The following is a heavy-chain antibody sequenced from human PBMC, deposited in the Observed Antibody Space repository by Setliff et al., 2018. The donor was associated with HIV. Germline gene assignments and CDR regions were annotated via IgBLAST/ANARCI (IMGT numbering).Heavy chain of an antibody. D-gene: IGHD3-22*01. J-gene: IGHJ4*02. CDR3: VKDAYSSGKPGIS. CDR1: GITFSRYA. V-gene: IGHV3-23*05. CDR2: VSNTGRRT. Sequence: PGGSLRLSCAASGITFSRYAMSWVRQAPGKGLEWVSAVSNTGRRTFYADSVKGRFTISKDNFENVVYLQMNSLRVDDTAVYYCVKDAYSSGKPGISWGQGTQVTVSS.